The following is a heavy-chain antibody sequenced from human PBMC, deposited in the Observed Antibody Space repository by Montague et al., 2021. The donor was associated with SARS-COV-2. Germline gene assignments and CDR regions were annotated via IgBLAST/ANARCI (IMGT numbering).Heavy chain of an antibody. V-gene: IGHV4-59*01. D-gene: IGHD3-10*01. CDR2: IHYSGSN. CDR3: AKSLNPSGTYSLPY. CDR1: GGSIGSYY. J-gene: IGHJ4*02. Sequence: SETLSLTCSVSGGSIGSYYWSWLRQPPGKGLAKIGHIHYSGSNTYSTSFKSRVTISIDTSKNQFSLKLSSVTAADTAVYYCAKSLNPSGTYSLPYWGQGTLVTVSS.